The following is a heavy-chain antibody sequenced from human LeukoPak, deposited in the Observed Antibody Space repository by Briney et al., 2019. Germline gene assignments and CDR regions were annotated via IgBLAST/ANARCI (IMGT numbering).Heavy chain of an antibody. CDR2: ISSSSSYI. CDR3: ARDPRSSYVLLDY. D-gene: IGHD5-12*01. J-gene: IGHJ4*02. V-gene: IGHV3-21*01. Sequence: GGSLRLSCAASGFTFSSYSMNWVRQAPGKGLEWVSSISSSSSYIYYADSVKGRFTISRDNAKNSLYLQMNSLRAEDTAVYYCARDPRSSYVLLDYWGQGTLVTVSS. CDR1: GFTFSSYS.